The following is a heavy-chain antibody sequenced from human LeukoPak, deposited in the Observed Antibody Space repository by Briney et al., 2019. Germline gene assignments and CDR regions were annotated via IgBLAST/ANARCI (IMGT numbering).Heavy chain of an antibody. Sequence: SETLSLTCTVSGGSISSYYWSWIRQPPGKGLEWIGSIYHSGSTYYNPSLKSRVTISVDTSKNQFSLKLSSVTAADTAVYYCARHLNSGITIFGTMYYFDYWGQGTLVTVSS. CDR3: ARHLNSGITIFGTMYYFDY. CDR2: IYHSGST. CDR1: GGSISSYY. D-gene: IGHD3-3*01. J-gene: IGHJ4*02. V-gene: IGHV4-59*08.